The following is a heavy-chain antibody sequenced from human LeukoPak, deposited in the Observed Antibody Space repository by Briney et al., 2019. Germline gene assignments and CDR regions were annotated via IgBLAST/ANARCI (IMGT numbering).Heavy chain of an antibody. D-gene: IGHD3-3*01. CDR2: ISGSGGST. V-gene: IGHV3-23*01. Sequence: PGGSLRLSCAASGFTFSSYAMSWVRQAPGKGLEWVSAISGSGGSTYYADSVKGRFTISRDNSKNTLYLQMNSLRAEDTAVYYCAKVENDFWSGPQSFDYWGQGTLVTVSS. CDR1: GFTFSSYA. CDR3: AKVENDFWSGPQSFDY. J-gene: IGHJ4*02.